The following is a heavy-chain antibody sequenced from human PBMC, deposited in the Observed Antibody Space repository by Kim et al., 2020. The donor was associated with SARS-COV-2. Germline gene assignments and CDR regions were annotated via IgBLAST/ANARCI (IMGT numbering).Heavy chain of an antibody. CDR3: RYTTMARGIDY. CDR2: IKRDGSAT. J-gene: IGHJ4*02. CDR1: GFTFSTDW. D-gene: IGHD5-18*01. V-gene: IGHV3-74*01. Sequence: GGSLRLSCAASGFTFSTDWMHWVRQAPGKGLVWVSLIKRDGSATYYADSVKGRFTISRDNAKNTLYLQMNSLRAEDTAVYYCRYTTMARGIDYWVQGTLVTVSS.